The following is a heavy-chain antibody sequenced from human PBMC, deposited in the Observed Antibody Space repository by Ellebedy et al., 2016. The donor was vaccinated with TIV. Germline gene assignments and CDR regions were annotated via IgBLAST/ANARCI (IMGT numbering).Heavy chain of an antibody. CDR1: GYSFTSYW. CDR2: IYPGDSDT. CDR3: ARQSPLRFLASGMDV. J-gene: IGHJ6*02. D-gene: IGHD3-3*01. Sequence: GESLKISCKGSGYSFTSYWIGWVRQMPGKGLEWMGIIYPGDSDTRYSPSFQGQVTISADKSISTAYLQWSSLKASDTAMYYCARQSPLRFLASGMDVWGQGTTVTVSS. V-gene: IGHV5-51*01.